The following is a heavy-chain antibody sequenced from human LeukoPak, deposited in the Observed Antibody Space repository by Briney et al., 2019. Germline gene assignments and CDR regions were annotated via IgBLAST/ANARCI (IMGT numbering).Heavy chain of an antibody. V-gene: IGHV3-48*03. Sequence: GGSLRLSCAASGFTFSSYEMNWVRQAPGKGLEWVSYISSGGSNIYYADSVKGRFTISRDNAKNSLYLQMNSLRDEDTAVYYCARDKVEEETFFDTCGQGTLVTVSS. CDR2: ISSGGSNI. CDR3: ARDKVEEETFFDT. D-gene: IGHD1-26*01. CDR1: GFTFSSYE. J-gene: IGHJ4*02.